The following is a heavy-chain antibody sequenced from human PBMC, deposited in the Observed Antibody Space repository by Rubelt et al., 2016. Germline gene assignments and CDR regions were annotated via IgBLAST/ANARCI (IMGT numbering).Heavy chain of an antibody. CDR2: ISTSGSTI. Sequence: SFSMSWVRQVPGKGLEWVSWISTSGSTIFYADSVKGRFTISRDNARDNAKSSLYLQMDSLRADDTAVYYCARDLNWAFDYWGQGTLVTVSS. J-gene: IGHJ4*02. CDR1: SFS. V-gene: IGHV3-48*01. D-gene: IGHD7-27*01. CDR3: ARDLNWAFDY.